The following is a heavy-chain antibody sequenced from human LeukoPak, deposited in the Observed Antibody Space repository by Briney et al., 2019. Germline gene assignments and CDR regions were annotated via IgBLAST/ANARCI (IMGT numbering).Heavy chain of an antibody. CDR1: GGSISNYF. J-gene: IGHJ4*02. CDR3: ARHGDSSVNTAFDK. CDR2: IYFSGST. V-gene: IGHV4-4*07. D-gene: IGHD3-22*01. Sequence: PSETPSLTCSVSGGSISNYFWSWIRQPAGEGLEWIGRIYFSGSTDYNPSLKSRLAMSVDTSKNQFSLKLSSVTAADTAVYYCARHGDSSVNTAFDKWGQGTLVIVSS.